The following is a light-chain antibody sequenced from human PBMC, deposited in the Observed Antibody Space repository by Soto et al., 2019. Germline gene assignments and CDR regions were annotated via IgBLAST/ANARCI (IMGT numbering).Light chain of an antibody. J-gene: IGKJ1*01. Sequence: DIQMTQSPSTLSASVGDRVTITCRASQSISSWLAWYQQKPGKAPKLLIYDASSLESGVTSRFSGSGSGTEFTLTISSLQPDDFAPYYCQQYNSYSGTFGQGTKVEMK. CDR1: QSISSW. CDR3: QQYNSYSGT. V-gene: IGKV1-5*01. CDR2: DAS.